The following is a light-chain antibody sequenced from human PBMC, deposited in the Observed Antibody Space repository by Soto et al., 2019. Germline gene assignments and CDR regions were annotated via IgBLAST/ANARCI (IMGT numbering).Light chain of an antibody. CDR3: CSFAGSATWV. J-gene: IGLJ3*02. Sequence: QSVLTQPRSVSGSPGQSVTISCTGTSSDVGSYNYVSWYQQRPGKAPKLMIYDVTKRPSGVPDRFSGSKSGNTASLTISGLQGEDEGDYYCCSFAGSATWVFGGGTKVTVL. CDR1: SSDVGSYNY. V-gene: IGLV2-11*01. CDR2: DVT.